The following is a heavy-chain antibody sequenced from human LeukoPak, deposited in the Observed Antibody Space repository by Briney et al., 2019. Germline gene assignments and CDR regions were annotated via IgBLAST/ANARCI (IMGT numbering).Heavy chain of an antibody. CDR3: ARGLLRRGYDFWSGYYPGGYYYYMDV. J-gene: IGHJ6*03. CDR1: GYTFTSHD. V-gene: IGHV1-8*03. Sequence: ASVKVSCKASGYTFTSHDINWVRQATGQGLEWMGWMNPNSGNTGYAQKFQGRVTITRNTSISTAYMELSSLRSEDTAVYYCARGLLRRGYDFWSGYYPGGYYYYMDVWGKGTTVTVSS. D-gene: IGHD3-3*01. CDR2: MNPNSGNT.